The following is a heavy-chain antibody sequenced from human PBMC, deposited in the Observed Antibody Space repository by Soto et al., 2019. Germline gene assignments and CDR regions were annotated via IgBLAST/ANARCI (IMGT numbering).Heavy chain of an antibody. CDR1: GFTFSSYW. Sequence: EVQLVESGGGLVQPGGSLRLSCAASGFTFSSYWMHWVRQAPGKGLVWVSRINSDGSRTNYADSVKGRFTISRDNAKNTRYLQINSLRVEETAVYYCARGGRGAYGLDIWGQGTMVTVSS. CDR2: INSDGSRT. J-gene: IGHJ3*02. V-gene: IGHV3-74*01. D-gene: IGHD2-21*01. CDR3: ARGGRGAYGLDI.